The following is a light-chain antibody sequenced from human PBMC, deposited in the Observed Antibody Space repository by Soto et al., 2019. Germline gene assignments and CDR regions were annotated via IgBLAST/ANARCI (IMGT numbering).Light chain of an antibody. V-gene: IGLV2-23*02. Sequence: QSVLTQPASVSGSPGQSITISCTGTSSDVGSYNLVSWYQQHPGKAPKLMIYEVSKRPSGVSNRFSGSKSGNTASMTISVLQAEDEADYYCCSYAGSSTYVFGTGTKVT. J-gene: IGLJ1*01. CDR1: SSDVGSYNL. CDR3: CSYAGSSTYV. CDR2: EVS.